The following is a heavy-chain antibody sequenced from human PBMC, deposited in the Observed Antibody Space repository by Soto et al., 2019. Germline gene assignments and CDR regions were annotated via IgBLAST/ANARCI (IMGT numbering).Heavy chain of an antibody. V-gene: IGHV3-23*01. J-gene: IGHJ4*01. CDR1: GFTFTSYT. Sequence: EVHLLESGGGLIQPGGSLRLSCAASGFTFTSYTMTWVRQAPGKGLEWVSSISESGGSTHXAXSVRGRFTISRDNSKNXXXXXMXXXRTEDTAVDYCAKVHGDAGWGHGTLVIVSS. D-gene: IGHD4-17*01. CDR2: ISESGGST. CDR3: AKVHGDAG.